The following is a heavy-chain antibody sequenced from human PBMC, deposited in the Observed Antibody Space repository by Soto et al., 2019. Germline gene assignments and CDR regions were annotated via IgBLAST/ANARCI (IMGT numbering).Heavy chain of an antibody. CDR3: ATPPEGSVTAVHFQR. CDR2: FDPEDGET. V-gene: IGHV1-24*01. Sequence: QVQLVQSGAEVKKPGASVKVSCKVSGYTLTELSMHWVRQAPGEGLEWMGRFDPEDGETIYAQKFQGRVTMTEDTSTDTAYMELSSLRSEDTAVYYCATPPEGSVTAVHFQRWGQGTLVTVSS. D-gene: IGHD2-21*02. J-gene: IGHJ1*01. CDR1: GYTLTELS.